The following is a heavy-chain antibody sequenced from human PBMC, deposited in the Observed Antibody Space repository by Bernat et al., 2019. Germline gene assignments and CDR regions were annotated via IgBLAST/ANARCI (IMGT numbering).Heavy chain of an antibody. Sequence: EVQLVETGGGLIQPGRSLRLSCAASGLTVSTNYMSWVRQAPGKGLEWVSVLYSGGTTYYADSVKGRFTMSGDNSKNPLFLQMDSLRAEDTAVYYCAKAVGSRDGYNLDAFDIWGQGAMVTVSS. D-gene: IGHD5-24*01. CDR3: AKAVGSRDGYNLDAFDI. V-gene: IGHV3-53*02. CDR1: GLTVSTNY. J-gene: IGHJ3*02. CDR2: LYSGGTT.